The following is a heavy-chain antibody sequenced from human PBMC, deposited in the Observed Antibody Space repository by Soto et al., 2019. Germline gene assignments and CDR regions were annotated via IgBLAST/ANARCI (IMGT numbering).Heavy chain of an antibody. CDR2: INSGGDTM. D-gene: IGHD5-12*01. J-gene: IGHJ6*02. CDR3: AREVAPYYYYGMDV. V-gene: IGHV3-48*03. Sequence: GGSLRLSCVASGFIFSNYDMNWVRQAPGKGLEWVSFINSGGDTMHYADSMKGRFTISRDNAKNSLYLQMSSLRAEDTAVYYCAREVAPYYYYGMDVWGQGTTVTVSS. CDR1: GFIFSNYD.